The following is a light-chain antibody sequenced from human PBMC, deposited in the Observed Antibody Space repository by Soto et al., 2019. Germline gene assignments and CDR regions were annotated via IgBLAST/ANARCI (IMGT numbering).Light chain of an antibody. Sequence: DIRMTQSPSSLSASVGYEVTISCRASQTIMTYLNWYQLKPGKPPRLLIYVASSLQSEVPSRFSGSGSGTDFTLTITSLQPEDFATYYCQQSYGTPITFGQGTRLEIK. CDR1: QTIMTY. V-gene: IGKV1-39*01. CDR2: VAS. J-gene: IGKJ5*01. CDR3: QQSYGTPIT.